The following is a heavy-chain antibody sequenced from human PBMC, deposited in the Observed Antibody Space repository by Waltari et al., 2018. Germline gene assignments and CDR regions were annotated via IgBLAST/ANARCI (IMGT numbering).Heavy chain of an antibody. CDR2: INPKKGDP. CDR1: GYRFTDYH. Sequence: QVQLVQSGTEVKKPGASVKVSCQASGYRFTDYHLHWVRQTPEQGLEWLGWINPKKGDPGYALNFLGRVTMTGDTSINTVFMDLGGLRSDDTAVFYCARDPGPIVGAPDYWGQGTLVTVSS. D-gene: IGHD1-26*01. V-gene: IGHV1-2*02. J-gene: IGHJ4*02. CDR3: ARDPGPIVGAPDY.